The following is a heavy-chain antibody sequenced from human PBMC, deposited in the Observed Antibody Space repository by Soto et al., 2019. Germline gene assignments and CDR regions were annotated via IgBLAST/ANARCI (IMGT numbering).Heavy chain of an antibody. D-gene: IGHD3-22*01. CDR2: IYYSGST. V-gene: IGHV4-59*12. CDR1: GGSISSYY. Sequence: SETLSLTCTVSGGSISSYYWSWIRQPPGKGLEWIGYIYYSGSTNYNPSLKSRVTISVDTSKNQFSLKLSSVTAADTAVYYCAREPYYYDSSGYYDYWGQGTLVTVSS. CDR3: AREPYYYDSSGYYDY. J-gene: IGHJ4*02.